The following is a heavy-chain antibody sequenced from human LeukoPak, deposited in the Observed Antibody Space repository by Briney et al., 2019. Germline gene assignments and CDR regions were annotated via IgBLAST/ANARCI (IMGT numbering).Heavy chain of an antibody. V-gene: IGHV4-34*01. CDR2: INHSGST. D-gene: IGHD5-12*01. CDR3: ARDVAGNTFDY. CDR1: GGSLSGYY. Sequence: SETLSLTCAVSGGSLSGYYWTWIRQPPGKGLEWIGDINHSGSTNYNPSLKSRVTISVDTAKSQFSLRLTSMTAADTAVYYCARDVAGNTFDYWGQGTLVTVSS. J-gene: IGHJ4*02.